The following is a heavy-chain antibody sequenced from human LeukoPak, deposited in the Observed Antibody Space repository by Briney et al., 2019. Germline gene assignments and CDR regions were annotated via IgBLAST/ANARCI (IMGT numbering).Heavy chain of an antibody. CDR2: IYYSGST. CDR1: GGSISSGDYY. J-gene: IGHJ3*02. D-gene: IGHD3/OR15-3a*01. CDR3: ARWTGLSDAFDI. Sequence: SQTLSLTCTVSGGSISSGDYYWNWIRQPPGNGLEWIGYIYYSGSTYYNPSLKSRVTISVDTSKNQFSLKLSSVTAADTAVYYCARWTGLSDAFDIWGQGTMVTVSS. V-gene: IGHV4-30-4*08.